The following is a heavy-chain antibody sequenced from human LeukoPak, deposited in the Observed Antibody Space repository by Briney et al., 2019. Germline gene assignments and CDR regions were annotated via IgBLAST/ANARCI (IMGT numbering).Heavy chain of an antibody. V-gene: IGHV1-46*01. CDR1: GYTFTSYY. CDR3: ARGLSIAVAGNSFFDY. D-gene: IGHD6-19*01. Sequence: ASVKVSCKASGYTFTSYYMHWVRQAPGQGLEWMGIINPSGGSTSYAQKFQGRVTMTTDTSTSTAYMELRSLRSDDTAVYYCARGLSIAVAGNSFFDYWGQGALVTVSS. J-gene: IGHJ4*02. CDR2: INPSGGST.